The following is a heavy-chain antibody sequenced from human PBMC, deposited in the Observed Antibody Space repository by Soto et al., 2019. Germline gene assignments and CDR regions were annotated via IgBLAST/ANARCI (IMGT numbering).Heavy chain of an antibody. CDR2: ITASGYTT. CDR3: AKVFFQAEYGIRDVRSVSAFLLNRSSDL. J-gene: IGHJ2*01. V-gene: IGHV3-23*01. Sequence: KGLEWNSAITASGYTTYYEDSVKGRFNISRDNSKSTMYVQMNSLRAEDTAVYYCAKVFFQAEYGIRDVRSVSAFLLNRSSDL. D-gene: IGHD3-10*02.